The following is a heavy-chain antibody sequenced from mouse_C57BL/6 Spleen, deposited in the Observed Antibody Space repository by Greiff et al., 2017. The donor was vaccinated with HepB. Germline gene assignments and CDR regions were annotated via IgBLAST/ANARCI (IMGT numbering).Heavy chain of an antibody. D-gene: IGHD2-2*01. V-gene: IGHV5-16*01. J-gene: IGHJ2*01. Sequence: EVHLVESEGGLVQPGSSMKLSCTASGFTFSDYYMAWVRQVPEKGLEWVANINYDGSSTYYLDSLKSRFIISRDNAKNILYLQMSSLKSEDTATYYCARGVYGYDYYFDYWGQGTTLTVSS. CDR3: ARGVYGYDYYFDY. CDR1: GFTFSDYY. CDR2: INYDGSST.